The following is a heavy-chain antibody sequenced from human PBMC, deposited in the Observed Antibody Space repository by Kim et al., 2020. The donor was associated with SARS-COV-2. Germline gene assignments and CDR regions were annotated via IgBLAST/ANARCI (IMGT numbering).Heavy chain of an antibody. D-gene: IGHD2-8*02. CDR3: ARESPYCTGGVCYFDFDY. V-gene: IGHV3-30*07. J-gene: IGHJ4*02. Sequence: KGRFTISRDNSKNTLYLQMNSLRAEDTAVYYCARESPYCTGGVCYFDFDYWGQGTLVTVSS.